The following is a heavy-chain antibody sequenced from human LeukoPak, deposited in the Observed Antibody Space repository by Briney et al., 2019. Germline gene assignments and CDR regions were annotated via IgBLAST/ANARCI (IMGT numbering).Heavy chain of an antibody. Sequence: GGSLRLSCAASGFTFSSYGMHWVRQAPGKGLEWVAVISYDGSNKYYADSVKGRFTISRDNSKNTLYLQMNSLRAEDTAVYYCAKDVAAENWFDPWGQGTLVTVSS. CDR2: ISYDGSNK. CDR1: GFTFSSYG. J-gene: IGHJ5*02. V-gene: IGHV3-30*18. CDR3: AKDVAAENWFDP. D-gene: IGHD6-25*01.